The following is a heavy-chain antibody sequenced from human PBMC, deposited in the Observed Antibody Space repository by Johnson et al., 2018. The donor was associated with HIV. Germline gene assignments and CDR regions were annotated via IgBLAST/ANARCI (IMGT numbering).Heavy chain of an antibody. D-gene: IGHD2-21*02. CDR1: GFTFSDYY. CDR3: ARGPSAYCGGDCPGGAFDI. Sequence: QVQLVESGGGLVQPGKSLRVSCAASGFTFSDYYMSWIRQAPGKGLEWVSYISSSGGSTYYADSVTGRFTISRDNSKNTLYLQMNSLRAEDTAVYYCARGPSAYCGGDCPGGAFDIWGQGTMVTVSS. V-gene: IGHV3-11*01. J-gene: IGHJ3*02. CDR2: ISSSGGST.